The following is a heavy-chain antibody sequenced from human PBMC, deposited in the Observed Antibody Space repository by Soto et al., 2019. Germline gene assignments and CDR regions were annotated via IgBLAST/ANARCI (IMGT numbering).Heavy chain of an antibody. CDR2: IIPIFGTA. Sequence: QVQLVQSGAEVKKPGSSVKVSCKASGGTFSSYAISWVRQAPGQGLEWMGGIIPIFGTANYAQKFRGRVTITADESTSTAYMELSSLRSEDTAVYYCAGLTPDYGGNSNFDYWGQGTLVTVSS. CDR3: AGLTPDYGGNSNFDY. V-gene: IGHV1-69*01. J-gene: IGHJ4*02. CDR1: GGTFSSYA. D-gene: IGHD4-17*01.